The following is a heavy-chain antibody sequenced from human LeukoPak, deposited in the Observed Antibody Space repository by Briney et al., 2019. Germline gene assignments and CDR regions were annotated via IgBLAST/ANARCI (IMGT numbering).Heavy chain of an antibody. D-gene: IGHD2-15*01. CDR3: TTVDCRGGICYNGHY. J-gene: IGHJ4*02. CDR1: GFTFSNAW. Sequence: GGSLRLSCAASGFTFSNAWISWVRQAPGKGLEWVGRIRSKTDGGTTGYAAPVKGRFTISRDDSKNTLYLQMNSLKTEDTAVYYCTTVDCRGGICYNGHYWGQGTLVTVSS. V-gene: IGHV3-15*01. CDR2: IRSKTDGGTT.